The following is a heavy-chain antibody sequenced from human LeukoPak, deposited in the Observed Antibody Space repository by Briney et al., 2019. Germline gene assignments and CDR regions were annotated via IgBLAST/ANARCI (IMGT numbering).Heavy chain of an antibody. V-gene: IGHV4-30-4*08. J-gene: IGHJ4*02. D-gene: IGHD3-16*02. CDR3: ARGGVLYYDYVWGSYRYTGYFDY. Sequence: SETLSLTCNVSGASISSGDHYWSWIRQPPGKGLDWIGYIYYSGIAFYNPSLKSRVTISVDTSKNQFSLKLSSVTAADTAVYYCARGGVLYYDYVWGSYRYTGYFDYWGQGTLVTVSS. CDR2: IYYSGIA. CDR1: GASISSGDHY.